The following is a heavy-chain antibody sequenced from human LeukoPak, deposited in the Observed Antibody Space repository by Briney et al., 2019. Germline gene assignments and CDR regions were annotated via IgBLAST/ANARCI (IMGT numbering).Heavy chain of an antibody. J-gene: IGHJ4*02. CDR1: GGSISTYY. CDR2: IYYSGST. CDR3: ASSTVVAANYGGFDY. Sequence: SETLSLTCTVSGGSISTYYWSWIRQPPGKGLEWIGYIYYSGSTNYNPSLKSRVTISVDTSKNQFSLKLSSVTAADTAVYYCASSTVVAANYGGFDYWGQGTLVTVSS. V-gene: IGHV4-59*01. D-gene: IGHD2-15*01.